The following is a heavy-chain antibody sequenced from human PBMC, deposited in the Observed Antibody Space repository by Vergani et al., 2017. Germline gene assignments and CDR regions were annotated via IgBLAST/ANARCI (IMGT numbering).Heavy chain of an antibody. V-gene: IGHV4-59*01. D-gene: IGHD3-3*01. J-gene: IGHJ4*02. CDR3: ARVGVGISFDY. CDR1: GGSISSYY. CDR2: IYYSGST. Sequence: QVQLQESGPGLVKPSETLSLTCTVSGGSISSYYWSWIRQPPGKGLEWIGYIYYSGSTNYNPSLKSRVTISVDTSKNQFSLKLSSVTAADTAVYYCARVGVGISFDYWGQGTLVTVSS.